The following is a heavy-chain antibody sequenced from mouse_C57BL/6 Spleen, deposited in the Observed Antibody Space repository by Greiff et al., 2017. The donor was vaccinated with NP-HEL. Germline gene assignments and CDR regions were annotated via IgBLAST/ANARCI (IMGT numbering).Heavy chain of an antibody. CDR1: GYAFSSSW. Sequence: QVQLQQSGPELVKPGASVKISCKASGYAFSSSWMNWVKQRPGQGLEWIGRIYPGDGDTNYNGKFKGKATLTADKSSSTAYMPLSSLTSEDSAVYFCARNREFITTVPHYFDYWGQGTTLTVSS. CDR2: IYPGDGDT. CDR3: ARNREFITTVPHYFDY. D-gene: IGHD1-1*01. J-gene: IGHJ2*01. V-gene: IGHV1-82*01.